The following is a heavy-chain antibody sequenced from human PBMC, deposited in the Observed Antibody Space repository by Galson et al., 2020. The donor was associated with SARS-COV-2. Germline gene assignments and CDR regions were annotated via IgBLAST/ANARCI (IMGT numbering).Heavy chain of an antibody. Sequence: KVSCKGSGYSFTSYWIGWVRQMPGKGLEWMGIIYPGDSDTRYSPSFQGQVTISADKSISTAYLQWSSLKASDTAMYYCARRPSPRYCSSTSCNYGMDVWGQGTTVTVSS. CDR1: GYSFTSYW. D-gene: IGHD2-2*01. CDR3: ARRPSPRYCSSTSCNYGMDV. CDR2: IYPGDSDT. J-gene: IGHJ6*02. V-gene: IGHV5-51*01.